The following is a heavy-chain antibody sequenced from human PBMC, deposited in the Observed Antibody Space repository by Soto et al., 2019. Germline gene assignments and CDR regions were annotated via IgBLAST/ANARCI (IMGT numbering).Heavy chain of an antibody. V-gene: IGHV4-39*01. CDR2: IYYSGST. J-gene: IGHJ6*02. CDR3: ARLLRSGSGSYYNPDYYYYGMDV. D-gene: IGHD3-10*01. Sequence: SETLSLTCTVSGGSISSSSYYWGWIRQPPGKGLEWIGSIYYSGSTYYNPSLKSRVTISVDTSKNQFSLKLSSVTAADTAVYYCARLLRSGSGSYYNPDYYYYGMDVWGQGTTVTVSS. CDR1: GGSISSSSYY.